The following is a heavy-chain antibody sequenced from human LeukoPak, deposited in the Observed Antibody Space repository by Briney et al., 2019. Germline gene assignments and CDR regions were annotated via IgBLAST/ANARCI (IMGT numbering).Heavy chain of an antibody. CDR3: ARDLRSLDGSGSYYLNWFDP. V-gene: IGHV4-4*07. CDR2: IYTSGST. J-gene: IGHJ5*02. D-gene: IGHD3-10*01. Sequence: SQTLSLTCTVSGGSINSYYWSWVRHPAGKGLGWIGRIYTSGSTNYNLSLKTRVTMSLDTSKNQFSLKLTSVTAADTAVYYCARDLRSLDGSGSYYLNWFDPWGQGTLVTVSS. CDR1: GGSINSYY.